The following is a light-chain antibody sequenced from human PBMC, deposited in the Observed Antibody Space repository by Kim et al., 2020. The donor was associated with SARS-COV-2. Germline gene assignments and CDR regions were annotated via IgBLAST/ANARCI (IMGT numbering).Light chain of an antibody. V-gene: IGKV3-11*01. CDR1: QSVSSD. J-gene: IGKJ5*01. CDR2: DAS. CDR3: QQRSNWPPGP. Sequence: LSPGERAPLSCRASQSVSSDLARYQQKPGQAPRLLIYDASNRATGIPARFSGSGSGTDFTLTISSLEPEDFAVYYCQQRSNWPPGPFGQGTRLEIK.